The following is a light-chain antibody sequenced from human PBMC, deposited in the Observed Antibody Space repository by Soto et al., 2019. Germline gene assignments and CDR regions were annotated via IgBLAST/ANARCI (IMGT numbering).Light chain of an antibody. CDR3: AAWDDSLSGVV. Sequence: QSVLTQPPSASGTPGQRVTISCSGSSSNIGTYYVYWYQQFPGTAPKLLIHRNNQRPSGVPDRFSGSKSGTSASLAISGLRSEDEADYYCAAWDDSLSGVVFGGGTKVTVL. J-gene: IGLJ2*01. CDR1: SSNIGTYY. V-gene: IGLV1-47*01. CDR2: RNN.